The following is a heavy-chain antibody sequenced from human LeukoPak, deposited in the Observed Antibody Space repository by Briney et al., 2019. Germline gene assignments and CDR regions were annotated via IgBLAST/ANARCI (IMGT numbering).Heavy chain of an antibody. V-gene: IGHV3-30*18. Sequence: GGSLRLSCAASGFTFSSYGMHWVRQAPGKGLEWVAVISYDGSNKYYADSVKGRFTISRDNSKNTLYLQMNSLRAEDTAVYYCAKWASSGWWLNDAFDIWGQGTMVTVPS. CDR2: ISYDGSNK. CDR3: AKWASSGWWLNDAFDI. D-gene: IGHD6-19*01. J-gene: IGHJ3*02. CDR1: GFTFSSYG.